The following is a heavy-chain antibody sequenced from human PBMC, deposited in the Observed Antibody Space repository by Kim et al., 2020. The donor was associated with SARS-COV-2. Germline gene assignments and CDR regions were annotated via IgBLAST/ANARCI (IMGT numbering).Heavy chain of an antibody. D-gene: IGHD2-15*01. V-gene: IGHV4-59*13. J-gene: IGHJ4*03. CDR1: GGSITNNY. Sequence: SETLSLTCTVSGGSITNNYWSWIRQPPGKGLEWIGYIYYSGSTNYNPSLRSRATISLDTSRSQFSLKLDSVTAADTALYYCARIPGLSSESGGYIDYGG. CDR2: IYYSGST. CDR3: ARIPGLSSESGGYIDY.